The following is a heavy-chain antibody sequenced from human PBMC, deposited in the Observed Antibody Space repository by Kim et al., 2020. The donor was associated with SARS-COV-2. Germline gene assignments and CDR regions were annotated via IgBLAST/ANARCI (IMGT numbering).Heavy chain of an antibody. V-gene: IGHV4-31*03. J-gene: IGHJ3*02. Sequence: SETLSLTCTVSGGSISSGGYYWSWIRQHPWKGLEWIGYIYYSGSTYYNPSLKSRVTISVDTSKNQFSLKLSSVTAADTAVYYCARSLGTLWFGELLIGAFDIWGQGTMVTVSS. D-gene: IGHD3-10*01. CDR3: ARSLGTLWFGELLIGAFDI. CDR1: GGSISSGGYY. CDR2: IYYSGST.